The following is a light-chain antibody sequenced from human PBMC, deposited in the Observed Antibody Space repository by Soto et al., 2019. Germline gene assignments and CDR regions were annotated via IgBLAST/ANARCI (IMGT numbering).Light chain of an antibody. CDR2: GAS. CDR3: QRYNGAPLT. Sequence: DIQMTQSPSSLSASIGDRVTITCRARQAINNYLAWYQLKPGQAPKLLIYGASTLQSGVPSRFSGSGSGADFTLTISRLQHEDVATYYCQRYNGAPLTFGGGTKVEIK. J-gene: IGKJ4*01. CDR1: QAINNY. V-gene: IGKV1-27*01.